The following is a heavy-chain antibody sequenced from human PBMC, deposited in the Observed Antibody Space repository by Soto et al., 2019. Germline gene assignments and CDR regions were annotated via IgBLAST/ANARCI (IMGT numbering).Heavy chain of an antibody. V-gene: IGHV3-23*01. D-gene: IGHD6-25*01. CDR3: ARAIGADFFDY. Sequence: GGSLRLSCIASGFTFSNYAMSWVRQAPGKGLEWVSPISDNGANTFIGDSMKDHFDISRDNSKNTVFLHLSTVRAEDTAIYYCARAIGADFFDYWGQGTPVTVSS. CDR2: ISDNGANT. J-gene: IGHJ4*02. CDR1: GFTFSNYA.